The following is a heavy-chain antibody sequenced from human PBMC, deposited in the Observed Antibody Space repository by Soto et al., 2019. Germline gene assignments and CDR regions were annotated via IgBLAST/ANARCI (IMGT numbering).Heavy chain of an antibody. CDR1: GFTFSSYA. CDR2: ISYDGSNK. V-gene: IGHV3-30-3*01. CDR3: ARGVAVAGPYSYYYYGMDV. Sequence: QVQLVESGGGVVQSGRSLRLSCAASGFTFSSYAMHWVRQAPGKGLEWVALISYDGSNKYYADSVKGRFTISRDNSKNTLYLQMNSLRAEDTAVYYCARGVAVAGPYSYYYYGMDVWGQGTTVTVSS. J-gene: IGHJ6*02. D-gene: IGHD6-19*01.